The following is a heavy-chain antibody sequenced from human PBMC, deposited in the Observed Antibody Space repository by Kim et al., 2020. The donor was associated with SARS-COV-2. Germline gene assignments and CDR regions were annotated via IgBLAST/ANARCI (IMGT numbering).Heavy chain of an antibody. V-gene: IGHV3-73*01. J-gene: IGHJ4*02. Sequence: KSYAKAYAASVKGRFTISRDDSKNTAYLRMNSLKTEDTAVYYCTDDYFDYWGQGTLVTVSS. CDR2: KSYAK. CDR3: TDDYFDY.